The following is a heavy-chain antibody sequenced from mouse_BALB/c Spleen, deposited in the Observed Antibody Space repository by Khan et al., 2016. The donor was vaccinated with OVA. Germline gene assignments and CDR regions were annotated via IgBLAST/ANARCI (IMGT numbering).Heavy chain of an antibody. CDR2: ISYSGNT. D-gene: IGHD1-1*01. CDR1: DYSITSDYA. V-gene: IGHV3-2*02. CDR3: ARVYGGDFDY. Sequence: VQLKESGPGLVKPSQSLSLTCTVTDYSITSDYAWNWIRQFPGNKLEWMGFISYSGNTKYNPSLKSRFSITRDTSKNQFFLQLNSVTTENTATYYCARVYGGDFDYWGQGTSLTVSS. J-gene: IGHJ2*02.